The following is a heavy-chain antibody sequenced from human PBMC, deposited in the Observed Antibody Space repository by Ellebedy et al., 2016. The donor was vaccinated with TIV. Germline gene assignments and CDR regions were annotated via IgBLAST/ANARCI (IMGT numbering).Heavy chain of an antibody. CDR3: AREGAYDSGGYYELFDY. D-gene: IGHD3-22*01. J-gene: IGHJ4*02. CDR1: GGTFSSYA. Sequence: SVKVSCXASGGTFSSYAISWVRQAPGQGLEWMGGIIPIFGSANYAQKFQGRVTMTTDTSTNTAYMELRSLRSDDTAVYYCAREGAYDSGGYYELFDYWGQGTLVTVSS. CDR2: IIPIFGSA. V-gene: IGHV1-69*05.